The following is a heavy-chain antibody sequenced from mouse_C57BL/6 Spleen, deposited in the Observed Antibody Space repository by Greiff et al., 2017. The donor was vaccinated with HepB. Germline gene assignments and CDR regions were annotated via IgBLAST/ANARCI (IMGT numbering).Heavy chain of an antibody. Sequence: EVKLVESGGGLVKPGGSLKLSCAASGFTFSSYAMSWVRQTPEKRLEWVATISDGGSYTYYPDNVKGRFTISRDNAKNNLYLQMSHLKSEDTAMYYCARDEGTYSNYDAMDYWGQGTSVTVSS. CDR3: ARDEGTYSNYDAMDY. J-gene: IGHJ4*01. CDR1: GFTFSSYA. D-gene: IGHD2-5*01. CDR2: ISDGGSYT. V-gene: IGHV5-4*01.